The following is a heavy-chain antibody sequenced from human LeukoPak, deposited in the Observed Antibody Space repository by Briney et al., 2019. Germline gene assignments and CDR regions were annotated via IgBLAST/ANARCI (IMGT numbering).Heavy chain of an antibody. Sequence: ASVKVPCKVSGYSGIELDMHWVRQAPGKGLEWMGGFDREDGGTIYARKFQGRVTMTEDTSTDTAYMELSSLTSEDTAVYYCATHTISGVVTYAFHMWGRGTLVTVSS. V-gene: IGHV1-24*01. CDR2: FDREDGGT. D-gene: IGHD3-3*01. J-gene: IGHJ3*02. CDR3: ATHTISGVVTYAFHM. CDR1: GYSGIELD.